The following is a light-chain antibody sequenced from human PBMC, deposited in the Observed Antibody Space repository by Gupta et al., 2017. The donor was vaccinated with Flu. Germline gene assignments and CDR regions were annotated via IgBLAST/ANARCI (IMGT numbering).Light chain of an antibody. CDR1: QSVSSN. V-gene: IGKV3-11*01. Sequence: ERATLSCRASQSVSSNLAWYQQKPGQDPRLLIYDAATRATGSPARWSGSGSGTDFTLTTTSLEPEDFAVDYCHQRNNRPRNTFGQGTRLEIK. CDR3: HQRNNRPRNT. CDR2: DAA. J-gene: IGKJ5*01.